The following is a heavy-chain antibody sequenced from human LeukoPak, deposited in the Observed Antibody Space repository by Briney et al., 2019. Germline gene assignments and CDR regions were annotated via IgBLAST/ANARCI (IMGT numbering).Heavy chain of an antibody. CDR1: GGSISSYY. D-gene: IGHD2-2*01. J-gene: IGHJ4*02. V-gene: IGHV4-4*07. CDR3: AREWRSSTTRCYGVFDY. CDR2: IYSSGSA. Sequence: SETLSLTCTVSGGSISSYYWTWIRRPAGKGLEWIGHIYSSGSANYSPSLKSRVTMSVDTSKNQFSLKLCSVTAADTAVYYCAREWRSSTTRCYGVFDYWGQGTLVTVSS.